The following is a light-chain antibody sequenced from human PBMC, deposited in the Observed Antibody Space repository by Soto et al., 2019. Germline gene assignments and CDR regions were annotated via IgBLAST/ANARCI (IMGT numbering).Light chain of an antibody. CDR1: SSDVGSYNY. Sequence: QYALTQPASVSGSPGQSITVSCTGTSSDVGSYNYVSWYQQHPGKAPKLMIYEVSNRPSGVSNRFSGSKSGNTASLTISGLQAEDEADYYCSSYTSNRILLFGGGTKLTVL. V-gene: IGLV2-14*01. CDR3: SSYTSNRILL. J-gene: IGLJ3*02. CDR2: EVS.